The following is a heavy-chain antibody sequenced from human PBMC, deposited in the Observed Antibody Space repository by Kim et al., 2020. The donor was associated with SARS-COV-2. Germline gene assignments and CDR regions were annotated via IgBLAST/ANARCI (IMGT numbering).Heavy chain of an antibody. Sequence: VKVSCKASGGTFSSYAISWVRQAPGQGLEWMGGIIPIFGTANYAQKFQGRVTITADESTSTAYMELSSLRSEDTAVYYCAAGGHCSGGSCYDPYYYGMDVWGQGTTVTVSS. J-gene: IGHJ6*02. CDR2: IIPIFGTA. V-gene: IGHV1-69*13. CDR1: GGTFSSYA. D-gene: IGHD2-15*01. CDR3: AAGGHCSGGSCYDPYYYGMDV.